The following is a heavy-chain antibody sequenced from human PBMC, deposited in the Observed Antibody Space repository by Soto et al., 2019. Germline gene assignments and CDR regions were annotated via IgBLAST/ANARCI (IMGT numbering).Heavy chain of an antibody. Sequence: QVQLVQSGAEVKKPGSSVKVSCKASGGTFSSYAISWVRQAPGQGLEWMGGIIPIFGTANYAQKFQGRVTITADESTSKAYRELGSLRSEDTAVYYCARARGDYDSSGYKPYYFDYGGQGTLVTFSS. V-gene: IGHV1-69*01. CDR3: ARARGDYDSSGYKPYYFDY. D-gene: IGHD3-22*01. CDR1: GGTFSSYA. CDR2: IIPIFGTA. J-gene: IGHJ4*02.